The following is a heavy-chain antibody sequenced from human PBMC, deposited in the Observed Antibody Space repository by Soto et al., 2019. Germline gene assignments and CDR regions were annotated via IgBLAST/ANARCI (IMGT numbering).Heavy chain of an antibody. Sequence: GGSLRLSCSASGFTFSSYAMHWVRQAPGKGLEYVSAISSNGGSTYYADSVKGRFTISRDNSKNTLYLQMSSLRAEGTAVYYCVKDPNFGGFDPWGQGTLVTVSS. CDR1: GFTFSSYA. J-gene: IGHJ5*02. V-gene: IGHV3-64D*08. CDR2: ISSNGGST. CDR3: VKDPNFGGFDP. D-gene: IGHD3-10*01.